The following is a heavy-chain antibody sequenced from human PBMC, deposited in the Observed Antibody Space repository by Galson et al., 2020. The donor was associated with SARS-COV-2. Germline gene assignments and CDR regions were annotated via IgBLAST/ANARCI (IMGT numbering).Heavy chain of an antibody. Sequence: SGPTLLKPTQTLTLTCTFSGFSISTSTVGVGWIRRPPGRALEWLALIFWNEDKRYSPSLKSRLTITKDPSKNQVDLTMTDLDPVDTATYYCVHRSLYYFNCWGQGTLVTVSS. CDR1: GFSISTSTVG. V-gene: IGHV2-5*01. CDR3: VHRSLYYFNC. J-gene: IGHJ4*02. CDR2: IFWNEDK.